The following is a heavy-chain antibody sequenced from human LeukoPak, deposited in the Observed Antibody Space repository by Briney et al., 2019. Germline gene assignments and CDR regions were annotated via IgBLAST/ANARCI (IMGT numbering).Heavy chain of an antibody. Sequence: PGGSLRLSCAVSGITLSNYGMSWVRQAPGKGLEWVAGISGSGGSTYYADSVKGRFTISRDNPKNTLYLQMNSLRAEDTAVYFCAKRGVVTRVILVGFHKEAYYFDSWGQGALVTVSS. CDR1: GITLSNYG. CDR2: ISGSGGST. V-gene: IGHV3-23*01. J-gene: IGHJ4*02. D-gene: IGHD3-10*01. CDR3: AKRGVVTRVILVGFHKEAYYFDS.